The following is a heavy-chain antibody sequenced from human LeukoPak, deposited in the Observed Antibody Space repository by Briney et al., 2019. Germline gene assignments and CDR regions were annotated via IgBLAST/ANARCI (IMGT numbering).Heavy chain of an antibody. D-gene: IGHD3-3*01. CDR2: ISGGST. CDR3: KKGRGYDFWSGYLYYYYYYMDA. CDR1: GFTVSSDE. Sequence: PGGSLRLSCAASGFTVSSDEMSWVRQAPGKGLEWVSSISGGSTYYADSRKGRFTISRDNSKNTLHLQMNSLRAEDTAVYYCKKGRGYDFWSGYLYYYYYYMDAWGKGTTVTVSS. V-gene: IGHV3-38-3*01. J-gene: IGHJ6*03.